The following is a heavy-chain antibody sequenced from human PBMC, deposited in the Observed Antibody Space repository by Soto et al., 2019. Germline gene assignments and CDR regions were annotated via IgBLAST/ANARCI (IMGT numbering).Heavy chain of an antibody. CDR3: AKDLPWEVVPAAMLFDY. D-gene: IGHD2-2*01. CDR2: ISGSGGST. CDR1: GFTFSSYA. Sequence: EVQPLESGGGLVQPGGSLRLSCAASGFTFSSYAMSWVRQAPGKGLEWVSAISGSGGSTYYADSVKGRFTISRDNSKNTLYLQMNSLRAEDTAVYYCAKDLPWEVVPAAMLFDYWGQGTLVTVSS. V-gene: IGHV3-23*01. J-gene: IGHJ4*02.